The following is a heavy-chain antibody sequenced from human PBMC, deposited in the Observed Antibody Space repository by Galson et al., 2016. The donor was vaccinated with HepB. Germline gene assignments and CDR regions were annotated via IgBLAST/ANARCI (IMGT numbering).Heavy chain of an antibody. CDR3: ASGPHWNHAY. V-gene: IGHV3-13*01. CDR1: GFTFNDYD. CDR2: MRPAGDK. Sequence: SLRLSCAISGFTFNDYDMHWVRQGTGESLEWVANMRPAGDKYYSGSVEGRFTVSRESAKNSFYLQMDSLRAGDSGVYYCASGPHWNHAYWGQGTLVTVSS. D-gene: IGHD1-1*01. J-gene: IGHJ4*02.